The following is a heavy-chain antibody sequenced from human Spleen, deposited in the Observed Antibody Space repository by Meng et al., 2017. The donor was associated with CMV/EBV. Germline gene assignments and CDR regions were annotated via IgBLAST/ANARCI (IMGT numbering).Heavy chain of an antibody. Sequence: ASVKVSCKASGYTFTSYYMHWERQAPGQGLEWMGWINPNRGDTKYAMKFQGRVTMTRDTSISTAYMELSRLRSDDTAVYYCARDFGYCSITSCYNPFDYWGQGTLVTVSS. CDR3: ARDFGYCSITSCYNPFDY. CDR2: INPNRGDT. D-gene: IGHD2-2*03. J-gene: IGHJ4*02. CDR1: GYTFTSYY. V-gene: IGHV1-2*02.